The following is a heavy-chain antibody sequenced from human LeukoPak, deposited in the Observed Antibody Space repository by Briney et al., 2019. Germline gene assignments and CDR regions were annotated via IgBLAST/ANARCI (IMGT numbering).Heavy chain of an antibody. CDR2: IYYSGST. CDR1: GGSISSSSYY. CDR3: ARGLTYYDFWSGKYWFDP. V-gene: IGHV4-39*07. Sequence: KPSETLSLTCTVSGGSISSSSYYWGWIRQPPGKGLEWIGSIYYSGSTYYNPSLKSRLTISVDTSKNQFSLKLSSVTAADTAVHYCARGLTYYDFWSGKYWFDPWGQGTLVTVSS. D-gene: IGHD3-3*01. J-gene: IGHJ5*02.